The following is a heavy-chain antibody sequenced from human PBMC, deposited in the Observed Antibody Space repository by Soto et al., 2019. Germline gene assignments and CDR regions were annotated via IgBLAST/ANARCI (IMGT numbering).Heavy chain of an antibody. Sequence: QVQLVQSGAEVKKPGASVKVSCKASGYTFTSYGISWVRQAPGQGLGWMGWISAYNGNTNYPQQLQGRVTMTTVTSTSTAYTELRSLSSDDTAVYYCARGGYDSSGYYYYFDYWGQGTLVTVSS. V-gene: IGHV1-18*04. CDR2: ISAYNGNT. CDR1: GYTFTSYG. J-gene: IGHJ4*02. D-gene: IGHD3-22*01. CDR3: ARGGYDSSGYYYYFDY.